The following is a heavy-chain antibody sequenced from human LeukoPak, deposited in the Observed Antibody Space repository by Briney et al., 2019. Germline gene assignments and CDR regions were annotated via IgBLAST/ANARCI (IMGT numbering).Heavy chain of an antibody. CDR2: IKEDGSEK. Sequence: GGSLRLSCAASGFTFSSYSMSWVRQAPGKGLEWVANIKEDGSEKYYVDSVKGRFTISRDNARNTLYLQMNSLRAEDTAVYYCASGRELGYWGQGTLVTVSS. V-gene: IGHV3-7*01. CDR3: ASGRELGY. J-gene: IGHJ4*02. CDR1: GFTFSSYS. D-gene: IGHD1-26*01.